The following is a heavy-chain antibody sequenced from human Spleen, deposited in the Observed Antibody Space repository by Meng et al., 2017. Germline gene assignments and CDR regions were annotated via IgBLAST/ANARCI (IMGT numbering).Heavy chain of an antibody. D-gene: IGHD3-10*01. CDR1: GFSVSHNY. V-gene: IGHV3-66*01. J-gene: IGHJ4*02. CDR2: IYSGGDT. Sequence: GESLKISCAASGFSVSHNYMRWVRQAPGKGLEWASVIYSGGDTYYANSVKGRFTISRDNSKNTLYLQMNSLGEEDSAVYYCARDRSSRLLWFGELLFDYWGQGTLVTVSS. CDR3: ARDRSSRLLWFGELLFDY.